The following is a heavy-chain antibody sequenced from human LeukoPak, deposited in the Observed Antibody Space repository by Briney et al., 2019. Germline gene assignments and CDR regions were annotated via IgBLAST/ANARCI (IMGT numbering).Heavy chain of an antibody. Sequence: GGSLRLSCAASGFTFSSYGFHWVRQAPGKGLEWVADIWYDGSNKYYADSVKGRFTISRDNSKNTVSLKMSSLRAEDTAVYYCVRAYSGFSSRGFDYWGQGTLVSVSP. CDR3: VRAYSGFSSRGFDY. CDR1: GFTFSSYG. D-gene: IGHD5-12*01. V-gene: IGHV3-33*01. CDR2: IWYDGSNK. J-gene: IGHJ4*02.